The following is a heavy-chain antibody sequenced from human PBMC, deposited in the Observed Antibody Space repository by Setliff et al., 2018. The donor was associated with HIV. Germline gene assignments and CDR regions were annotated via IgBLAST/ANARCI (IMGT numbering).Heavy chain of an antibody. J-gene: IGHJ6*03. V-gene: IGHV4-39*01. CDR1: GGSISSSSYY. CDR3: ARLRDTAMVYYMDV. Sequence: SETLSLTCTVSGGSISSSSYYWGWIRQPPGKGLEWIGSIYYSGSTYYNPSLKSRVTISVDTSKNQFSLKLSSVTAADTAVYYCARLRDTAMVYYMDVWGKGTTVTVSS. CDR2: IYYSGST. D-gene: IGHD5-18*01.